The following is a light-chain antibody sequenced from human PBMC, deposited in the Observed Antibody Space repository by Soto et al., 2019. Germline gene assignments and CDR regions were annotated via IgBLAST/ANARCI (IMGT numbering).Light chain of an antibody. CDR1: QGISSC. J-gene: IGKJ4*01. Sequence: AIRMTQSPSSFSASTGDRVTITCRASQGISSCLAWYQQKPGKAPELLIYAASTLQSGVPSRFSGSGSGTDFTLTISCLQSEDFAPYYCQQYYSYPLTFGGGTKVEIK. CDR3: QQYYSYPLT. V-gene: IGKV1-8*01. CDR2: AAS.